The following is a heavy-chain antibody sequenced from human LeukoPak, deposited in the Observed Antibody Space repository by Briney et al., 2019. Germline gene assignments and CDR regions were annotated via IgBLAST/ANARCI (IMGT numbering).Heavy chain of an antibody. D-gene: IGHD1-26*01. V-gene: IGHV5-10-1*01. CDR3: ATLGSISV. J-gene: IGHJ4*02. Sequence: GASLLISCKGSGYSFTTYWISWVRQLPGKGLEWMGKIDPTDSYTNYSPSFQGRVTISADKSISTAYLQWSSLQASDTAMYYCATLGSISVWGQGTLVTVSS. CDR2: IDPTDSYT. CDR1: GYSFTTYW.